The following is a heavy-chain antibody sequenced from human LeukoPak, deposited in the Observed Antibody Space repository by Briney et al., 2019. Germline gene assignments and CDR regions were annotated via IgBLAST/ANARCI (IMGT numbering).Heavy chain of an antibody. D-gene: IGHD2-15*01. Sequence: GGSLRLSCAASGFTFSSYAMSWVRQAPGKGLEWVSAISGSGGSTYYADSVKGRFTISRDNSKNTLYLQMNSLRAQDTAVYYCAKDQWYPPGGGFDPWGQGTLVTVSS. CDR3: AKDQWYPPGGGFDP. CDR1: GFTFSSYA. V-gene: IGHV3-23*01. J-gene: IGHJ5*02. CDR2: ISGSGGST.